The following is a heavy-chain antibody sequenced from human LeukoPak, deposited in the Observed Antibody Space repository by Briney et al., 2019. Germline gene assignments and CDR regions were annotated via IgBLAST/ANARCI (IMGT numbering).Heavy chain of an antibody. D-gene: IGHD5-18*01. CDR2: ISPDGRST. J-gene: IGHJ4*02. Sequence: PGGSLRLSCAASGFTFSVFWMFWVRQAPGQGLVRVSHISPDGRSTNYADSVKGRFTISRDNARNTLYLQLNSLTAEDTAVYYCAMGYKSAYSWDYWGQGTLVTVSS. CDR1: GFTFSVFW. CDR3: AMGYKSAYSWDY. V-gene: IGHV3-74*01.